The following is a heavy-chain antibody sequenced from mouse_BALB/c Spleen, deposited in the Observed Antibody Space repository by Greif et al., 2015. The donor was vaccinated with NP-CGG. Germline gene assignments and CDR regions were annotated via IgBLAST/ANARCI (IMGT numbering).Heavy chain of an antibody. J-gene: IGHJ3*01. CDR2: IYPYNGGT. V-gene: IGHV1S29*02. Sequence: VQLKDSGPELVKPGASVKISCKASGYTFTDYNMHWVKQSHGKSLEWIGYIYPYNGGTGYNQKFKNKATLTVDNSSSTAYMELRSLTSEDSADYYCARGRGISVEAWFAYWGQGTLVTVSA. CDR3: ARGRGISVEAWFAY. CDR1: GYTFTDYN. D-gene: IGHD1-1*01.